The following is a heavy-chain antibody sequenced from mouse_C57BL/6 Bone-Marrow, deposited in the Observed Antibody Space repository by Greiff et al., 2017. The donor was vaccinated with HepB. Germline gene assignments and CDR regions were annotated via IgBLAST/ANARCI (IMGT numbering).Heavy chain of an antibody. D-gene: IGHD2-5*01. Sequence: VQLQQSGPGLVKPSQSLSLTCSVTGYSITSGYYWNWIRQFPGNKLEWMGYISYDGSNNYNPSLKNRISITRDTSKNQFFLKLNSVTTEDTATYYCAREGYSNPLDYWGQGTTLTVSS. V-gene: IGHV3-6*01. CDR3: AREGYSNPLDY. CDR1: GYSITSGYY. J-gene: IGHJ2*01. CDR2: ISYDGSN.